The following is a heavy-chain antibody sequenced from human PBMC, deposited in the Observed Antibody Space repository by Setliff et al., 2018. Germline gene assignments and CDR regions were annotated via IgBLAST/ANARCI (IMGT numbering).Heavy chain of an antibody. V-gene: IGHV4-61*01. J-gene: IGHJ4*02. Sequence: SETLSLTCTVSGASISSGTYYWAWIRQPPGKGLEFIGYVYYSGTANYSPSLRSRLTISVDTSKNQFSLKLRSVTAADTAVYYCASGGTFRYFDFWGQGAQVTVAS. CDR2: VYYSGTA. D-gene: IGHD2-15*01. CDR3: ASGGTFRYFDF. CDR1: GASISSGTYY.